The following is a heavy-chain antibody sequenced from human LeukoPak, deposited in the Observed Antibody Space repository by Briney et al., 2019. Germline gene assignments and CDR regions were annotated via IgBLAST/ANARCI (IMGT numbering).Heavy chain of an antibody. CDR3: ARGFSGPATPYFDY. J-gene: IGHJ4*02. D-gene: IGHD2-15*01. Sequence: SVKVSCKASGATFNDYALNWVRQAPGQGLEWMGVIIPIFDTPNYAQKFQGRVTITADKSTSTAYMELSSLRSEDTAVYFCARGFSGPATPYFDYWGQGTLVTVSS. V-gene: IGHV1-69*06. CDR1: GATFNDYA. CDR2: IIPIFDTP.